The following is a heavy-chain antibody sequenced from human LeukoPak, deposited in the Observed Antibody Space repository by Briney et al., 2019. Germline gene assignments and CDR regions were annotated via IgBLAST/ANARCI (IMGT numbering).Heavy chain of an antibody. Sequence: GGSLRLSCAASGLTFSSYWMHWVRHAPGKGLVWVSRINSDGSSTDYADSVKGRFTISRDNAKNTLYLQMNSLRAEDTAVYYCARQTETALDYWGQGTLVTVSS. CDR2: INSDGSST. V-gene: IGHV3-74*01. CDR1: GLTFSSYW. CDR3: ARQTETALDY. J-gene: IGHJ4*02.